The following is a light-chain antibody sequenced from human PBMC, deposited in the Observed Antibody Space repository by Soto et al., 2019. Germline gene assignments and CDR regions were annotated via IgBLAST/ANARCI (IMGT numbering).Light chain of an antibody. CDR1: QSINNN. CDR3: QQYGDSPRT. V-gene: IGKV3-15*01. CDR2: GAS. J-gene: IGKJ1*01. Sequence: EIVMTQSPATLSVSPGERATLSCRASQSINNNLAWYQQKPGQAPSLLIYGASSRATGVPARFSGSGSGTEFTLTISSLLSDDFAVYYCQQYGDSPRTFGQGTKVEIK.